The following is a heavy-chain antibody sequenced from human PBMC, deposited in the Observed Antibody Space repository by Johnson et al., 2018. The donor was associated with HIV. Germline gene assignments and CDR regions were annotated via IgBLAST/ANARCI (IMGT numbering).Heavy chain of an antibody. Sequence: VQLVGSGGGLVQPGGALRLSCGASGFTFSNYAMHWVPPAPGKGLEWGAGLSKYGSFQYLPDSVKGRFTLSRDNSKNTVFLQMNSLRSDDTAVYFCARDQAYRSSWAFSFDIWGQGTMVIVSS. V-gene: IGHV3-30*04. CDR2: LSKYGSFQ. CDR1: GFTFSNYA. J-gene: IGHJ3*02. CDR3: ARDQAYRSSWAFSFDI. D-gene: IGHD6-13*01.